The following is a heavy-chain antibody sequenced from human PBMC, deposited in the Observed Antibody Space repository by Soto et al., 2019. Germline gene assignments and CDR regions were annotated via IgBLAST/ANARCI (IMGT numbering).Heavy chain of an antibody. CDR2: VSYDGSK. CDR3: AKDFTPWFGDYFYYYYGMDV. Sequence: QVQLVESGGGVVQPGRSLRLSCAAAGFTFSSYGMHWVRQAPGTGLEWVAVVSYDGSKYYADTVKGRFTISRDNSKNTLYLQINSLRPEETAVYYCAKDFTPWFGDYFYYYYGMDVWGQWTTVTVSS. J-gene: IGHJ6*02. CDR1: GFTFSSYG. V-gene: IGHV3-30*18. D-gene: IGHD4-17*01.